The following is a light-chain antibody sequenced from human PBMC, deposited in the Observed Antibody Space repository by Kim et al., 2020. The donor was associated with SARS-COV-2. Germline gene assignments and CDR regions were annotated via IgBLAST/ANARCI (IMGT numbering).Light chain of an antibody. Sequence: SYELTQPPSVSVAPGNTAKITCGGNNIRSKSVHWYQQKPGQAPVLVINYDGDRPSGIPDRFSGSNSDNMATLTLSRVEAGDEADYYCQVWDGSSDHWVFGGGTQLTVL. V-gene: IGLV3-21*04. CDR2: YDG. CDR1: NIRSKS. J-gene: IGLJ2*01. CDR3: QVWDGSSDHWV.